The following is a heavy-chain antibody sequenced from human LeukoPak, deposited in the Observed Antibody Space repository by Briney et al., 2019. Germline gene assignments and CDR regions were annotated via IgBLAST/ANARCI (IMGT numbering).Heavy chain of an antibody. CDR3: ARHLRAAIWFDP. CDR2: SNPDSGGA. CDR1: GYTFTGYY. V-gene: IGHV1-2*02. J-gene: IGHJ5*02. Sequence: GASVKVSCKASGYTFTGYYIHWVRQAPGQGLEWMGWSNPDSGGANYAQKFQGRVTMTRDTSITTAYMELSRLTSDDTAVYFCARHLRAAIWFDPWGQGTLVTVSS.